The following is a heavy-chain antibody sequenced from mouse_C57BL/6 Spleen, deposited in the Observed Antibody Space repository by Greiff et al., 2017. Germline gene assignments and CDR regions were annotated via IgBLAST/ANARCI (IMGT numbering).Heavy chain of an antibody. CDR2: IYPGDGDT. CDR3: ARNYYGIYFDY. Sequence: QVQLQQSGAELVKPGASVKISCKASGYAFSSYWMNWVKQRPGKGLEWIGQIYPGDGDTNYNGKFKGKATLTADKSSSTAYMQLSSLTSEDSAVYFCARNYYGIYFDYWGQGTTLTVSS. J-gene: IGHJ2*01. CDR1: GYAFSSYW. D-gene: IGHD1-1*01. V-gene: IGHV1-80*01.